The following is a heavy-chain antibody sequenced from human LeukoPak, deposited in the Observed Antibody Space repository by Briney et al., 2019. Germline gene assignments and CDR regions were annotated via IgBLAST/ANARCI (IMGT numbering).Heavy chain of an antibody. CDR1: GFTFSSYG. CDR3: AKDLGHLWFGELFAFDI. Sequence: GSLRLSCATSGFTFSSYGMSWVRQAPGKGLEWVSAISGSGGSTYYADSVKGRFTISRDNSKNTLYLQMNSLRAEDTAVYYCAKDLGHLWFGELFAFDIWGQGTMVTVSS. D-gene: IGHD3-10*01. V-gene: IGHV3-23*01. J-gene: IGHJ3*02. CDR2: ISGSGGST.